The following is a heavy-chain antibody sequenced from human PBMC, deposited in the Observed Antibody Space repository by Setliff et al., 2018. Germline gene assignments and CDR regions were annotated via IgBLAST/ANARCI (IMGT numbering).Heavy chain of an antibody. CDR1: GGSISSGTNY. D-gene: IGHD2-2*01. CDR2: IHYSGNT. CDR3: ARRGVGMGMDV. V-gene: IGHV4-61*10. J-gene: IGHJ6*03. Sequence: PSETLSLTCTVSGGSISSGTNYWSWIRQPAGKGLEWIGYIHYSGNTNYNPSLKSRVTISFNTSKDQISLKLSSVTPADTAVYYCARRGVGMGMDVWGKGTTVTVSS.